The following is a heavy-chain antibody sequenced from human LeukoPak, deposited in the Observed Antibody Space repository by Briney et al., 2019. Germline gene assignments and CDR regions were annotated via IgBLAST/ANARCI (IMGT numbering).Heavy chain of an antibody. V-gene: IGHV3-21*01. J-gene: IGHJ4*02. CDR1: GFTFSSYN. CDR2: ITSSSSSI. CDR3: ANTKQFEY. Sequence: GGSLRLSCAASGFTFSSYNMNWVRQAPGKGLEWVSSITSSSSSIYYADSVKGRFTISRDNAKNSLYLQMNSLRAEHTAVYYCANTKQFEYWGQGTLVTVSS. D-gene: IGHD1-1*01.